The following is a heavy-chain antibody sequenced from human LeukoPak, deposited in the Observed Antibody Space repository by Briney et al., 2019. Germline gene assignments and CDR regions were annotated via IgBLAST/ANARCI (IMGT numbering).Heavy chain of an antibody. CDR1: GGSISSGDYY. J-gene: IGHJ4*02. D-gene: IGHD3-22*01. Sequence: SQTLSLTCTVSGGSISSGDYYWSWIRQPPGKGLEWIGYIYHSGSTYFNPSLKSRVTISVDTSKNQFSLKLSSVTSADTAVYYCARGPDSSGYYYFDFWGQGTLVTVSS. CDR3: ARGPDSSGYYYFDF. V-gene: IGHV4-30-4*01. CDR2: IYHSGST.